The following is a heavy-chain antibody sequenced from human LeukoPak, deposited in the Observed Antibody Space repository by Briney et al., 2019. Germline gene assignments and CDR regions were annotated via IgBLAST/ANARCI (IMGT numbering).Heavy chain of an antibody. CDR3: VKDLVAASENVRGWYPMDY. V-gene: IGHV3-43*01. D-gene: IGHD6-19*01. J-gene: IGHJ4*02. Sequence: GGSLRLSCAASGFTFAEYTMHWVRQAPGKGLEWVSLHYGDSVKGRFTISRDNSKNSLYLQMNSLRTEDTALYYCVKDLVAASENVRGWYPMDYWGQGTLVTVSS. CDR1: GFTFAEYT.